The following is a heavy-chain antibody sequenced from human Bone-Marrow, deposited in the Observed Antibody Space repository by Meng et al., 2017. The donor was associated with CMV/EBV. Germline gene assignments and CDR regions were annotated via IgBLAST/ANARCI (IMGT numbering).Heavy chain of an antibody. V-gene: IGHV1-69*02. D-gene: IGHD2-2*01. CDR1: GGTFSSYT. Sequence: SVKVSCKASGGTFSSYTISWVRQAPGQGLEWMGRIIPILGIANYAQKFQGRVTITADKSTSTAYMELSSLRSEDTAVYYCARGPPSTRLLPAAIDYYYYGMDVWGRGTTVTFSS. CDR2: IIPILGIA. CDR3: ARGPPSTRLLPAAIDYYYYGMDV. J-gene: IGHJ6*02.